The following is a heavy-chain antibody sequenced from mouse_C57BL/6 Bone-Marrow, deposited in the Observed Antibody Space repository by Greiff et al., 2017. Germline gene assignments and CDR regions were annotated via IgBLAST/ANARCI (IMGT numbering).Heavy chain of an antibody. V-gene: IGHV5-4*03. D-gene: IGHD1-1*01. CDR1: GFTFSSYA. Sequence: EVMLVESGGGLVKPGGSLKLSCAASGFTFSSYAMSWVRQTPEKRLEWVATISDGGSYTYYPDNVKGRFTISRDNAKNNLYLQMSHRKSEETAMYYCARAPYYYGSGAMDYWGQGTSVTVSS. CDR2: ISDGGSYT. J-gene: IGHJ4*01. CDR3: ARAPYYYGSGAMDY.